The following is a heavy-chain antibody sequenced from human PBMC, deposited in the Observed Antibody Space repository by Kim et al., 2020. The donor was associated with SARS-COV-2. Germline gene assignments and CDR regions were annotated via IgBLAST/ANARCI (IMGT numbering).Heavy chain of an antibody. CDR2: INHSGST. Sequence: SETLSLTCAVYGGSFSGYYWSWIRQPPGKGLEWIGEINHSGSTNYNPSLKSRVTISVDTSKNQFSLKLSSVTAADTAVYYCARGRNYYDSSGSGRYAFDIWGHGTMVTVSS. J-gene: IGHJ3*02. CDR3: ARGRNYYDSSGSGRYAFDI. D-gene: IGHD3-22*01. CDR1: GGSFSGYY. V-gene: IGHV4-34*01.